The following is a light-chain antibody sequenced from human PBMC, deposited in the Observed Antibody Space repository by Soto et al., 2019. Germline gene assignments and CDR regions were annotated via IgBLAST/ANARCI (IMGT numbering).Light chain of an antibody. J-gene: IGLJ1*01. Sequence: QSALTQPPSASGSPGQSVTISCTGTSSDVGGYNYVSWYQQHPGKAPKLMIYEVSKRPSGVPDRFSGSKSGNTASLTASGLHSEDEDDYNFCSFSGHNNIDAFGTGTKVTVL. CDR1: SSDVGGYNY. V-gene: IGLV2-8*01. CDR3: CSFSGHNNIDA. CDR2: EVS.